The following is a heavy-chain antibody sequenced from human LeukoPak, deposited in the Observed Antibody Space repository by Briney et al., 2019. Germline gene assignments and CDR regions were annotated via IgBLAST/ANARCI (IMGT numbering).Heavy chain of an antibody. Sequence: GGSLRLSCAASGFTFSNAWMSWVRQAPGKGLEWVGRIKSKTDGGTTDYAAPVKGRFTISRDDSKNTLYLQMNSLKTEDTAVYYCTTTPHWGSGSYYPYYFDYWGQRTLVTVSS. J-gene: IGHJ4*02. D-gene: IGHD3-10*01. CDR1: GFTFSNAW. CDR2: IKSKTDGGTT. V-gene: IGHV3-15*01. CDR3: TTTPHWGSGSYYPYYFDY.